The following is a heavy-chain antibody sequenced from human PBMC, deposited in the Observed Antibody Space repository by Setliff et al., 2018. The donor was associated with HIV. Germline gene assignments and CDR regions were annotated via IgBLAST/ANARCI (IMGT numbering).Heavy chain of an antibody. CDR1: EFILRNYG. Sequence: PGGSLRLSCAASEFILRNYGMHWVRQAPGKGLEWVAFIWHDGSNKYYRDSVKGRFTVSRDTSKNTLYLQMNSLRFEDTAVYYCARDRVPYCSSTSCYHFDYWGQGTLVTVSS. V-gene: IGHV3-33*01. CDR2: IWHDGSNK. CDR3: ARDRVPYCSSTSCYHFDY. D-gene: IGHD2-2*01. J-gene: IGHJ4*02.